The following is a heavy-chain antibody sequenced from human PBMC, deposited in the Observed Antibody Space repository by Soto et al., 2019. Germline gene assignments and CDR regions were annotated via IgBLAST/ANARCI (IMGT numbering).Heavy chain of an antibody. Sequence: QVQLQESGPGLVKPSGILSLTCAVSGGSITDKWWSWIRQTPGKGLAWIGEVHHSGSTNYSPSLKSRVTMSVDTSKNDFSLKLFSLTAADTAIYYCAREGDHPFSLGYWGQGTLVTVSS. J-gene: IGHJ4*02. D-gene: IGHD3-16*01. V-gene: IGHV4-4*02. CDR3: AREGDHPFSLGY. CDR2: VHHSGST. CDR1: GGSITDKW.